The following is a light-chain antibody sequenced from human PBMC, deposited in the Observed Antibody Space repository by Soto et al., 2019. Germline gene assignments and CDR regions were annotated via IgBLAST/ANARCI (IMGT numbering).Light chain of an antibody. J-gene: IGKJ4*01. Sequence: EFVLTQSPGTLSLSPGERATLSCRASQTVRNNYLAWYQQKPGQAPRLLIYDASSRATGIPDRFSGGGSGTDFTLTISRLEPEDFAVYYCPQFSSYPLTFGGGTKVDNK. V-gene: IGKV3-20*01. CDR2: DAS. CDR1: QTVRNNY. CDR3: PQFSSYPLT.